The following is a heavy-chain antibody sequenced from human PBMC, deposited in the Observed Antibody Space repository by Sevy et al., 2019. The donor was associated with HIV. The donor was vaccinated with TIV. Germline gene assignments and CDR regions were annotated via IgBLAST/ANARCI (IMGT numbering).Heavy chain of an antibody. Sequence: GGSLRLSCAASGFTFDDYAMHWVRQAPGKGLEWVSGISWNSGSIGYVDSVKGGFTISRDNAKNSLYLQMNSLRAEDTALYYCAKTNELGYCGGGSCSDFDYWGQGTLVTVSS. CDR1: GFTFDDYA. CDR3: AKTNELGYCGGGSCSDFDY. V-gene: IGHV3-9*01. CDR2: ISWNSGSI. J-gene: IGHJ4*02. D-gene: IGHD2-15*01.